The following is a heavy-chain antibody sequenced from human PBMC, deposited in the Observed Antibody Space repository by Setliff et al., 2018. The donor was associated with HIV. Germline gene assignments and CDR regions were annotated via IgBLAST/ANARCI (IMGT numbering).Heavy chain of an antibody. Sequence: SVKVSCKASGGTFSSYALSWVRQAPGQGPEWMGGVIPIFGTANYAQKFRGRVTITADESTRTAYMELSSLRSEDTAVYYCARGDMAAADPYYYYYYMDVWGKGTPVTVSS. CDR2: VIPIFGTA. V-gene: IGHV1-69*13. D-gene: IGHD6-13*01. CDR1: GGTFSSYA. J-gene: IGHJ6*03. CDR3: ARGDMAAADPYYYYYYMDV.